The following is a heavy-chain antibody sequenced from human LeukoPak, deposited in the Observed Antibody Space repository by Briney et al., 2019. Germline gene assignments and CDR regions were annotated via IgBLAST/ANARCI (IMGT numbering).Heavy chain of an antibody. CDR3: AKGGGSGWTFDY. CDR2: ISGSGGST. Sequence: PGGSLRLSCAASGFTFSSYAMSWVRQAPGKGLEWVSAISGSGGSTYYADSVKGQFTISRDNSKNTLYLQMNSLRAEDTAVYYCAKGGGSGWTFDYWGQGTLVTVSS. J-gene: IGHJ4*02. V-gene: IGHV3-23*01. D-gene: IGHD6-19*01. CDR1: GFTFSSYA.